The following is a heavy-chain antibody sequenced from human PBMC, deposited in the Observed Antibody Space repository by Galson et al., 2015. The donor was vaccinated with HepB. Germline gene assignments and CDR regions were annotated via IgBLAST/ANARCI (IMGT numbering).Heavy chain of an antibody. D-gene: IGHD3-22*01. J-gene: IGHJ6*02. CDR1: GGTFSSYA. V-gene: IGHV1-69*13. CDR2: IIPIFGTA. Sequence: SVKVSCKASGGTFSSYAISWVRQAPGQGLEWMGGIIPIFGTANYAQKFQGRVTITADESTSTAYMELSSLRSEDTAVYYCATPMGDSSGYPPTRGQTVYYYYYGMDVWGQGTTVTVSS. CDR3: ATPMGDSSGYPPTRGQTVYYYYYGMDV.